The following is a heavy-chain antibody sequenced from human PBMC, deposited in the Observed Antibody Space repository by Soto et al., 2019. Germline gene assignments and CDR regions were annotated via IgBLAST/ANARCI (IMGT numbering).Heavy chain of an antibody. CDR2: IYHSGST. V-gene: IGHV4-59*01. CDR1: GGSISSYY. CDR3: ARGGPHRPYYDFWSGYYPGVPHPGYFDY. D-gene: IGHD3-3*01. Sequence: PSETLSLTCTVSGGSISSYYWSWIRQPPGKGLEWIGYIYHSGSTNYNPSLKSRVTISVDTSKNQFSLKLSSVTAADTAVYYCARGGPHRPYYDFWSGYYPGVPHPGYFDYWGQGTLVTVSS. J-gene: IGHJ4*02.